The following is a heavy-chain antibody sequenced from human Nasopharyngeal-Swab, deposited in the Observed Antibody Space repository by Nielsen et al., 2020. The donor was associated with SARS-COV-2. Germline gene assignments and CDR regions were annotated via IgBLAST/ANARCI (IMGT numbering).Heavy chain of an antibody. V-gene: IGHV4-34*01. CDR3: ARGVTFRIAAAGITGWFDP. CDR1: GGSFSGYY. D-gene: IGHD6-13*01. Sequence: SETLSLTCAVYGGSFSGYYWSWIRQPPGKGLEWIGEINHSGSTNYNPSLKSRVTISVDTSKNQFSLKLSSVTAADTAVYYCARGVTFRIAAAGITGWFDPWGQGTLVTVSS. CDR2: INHSGST. J-gene: IGHJ5*02.